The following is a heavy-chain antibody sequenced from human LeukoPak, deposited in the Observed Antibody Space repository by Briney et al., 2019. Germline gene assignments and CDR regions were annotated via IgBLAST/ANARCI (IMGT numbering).Heavy chain of an antibody. J-gene: IGHJ3*02. Sequence: SETLSLTCAVYGGSFSDYYWSWIRQPPGKGLEWIGEINHSGSTNYNPSLKSRVTISVDTSKNQFSLKLSSVTAADTAVYYCASVVPAAIYAFDIWGQGTMVTVSS. CDR3: ASVVPAAIYAFDI. CDR2: INHSGST. CDR1: GGSFSDYY. D-gene: IGHD2-2*01. V-gene: IGHV4-34*01.